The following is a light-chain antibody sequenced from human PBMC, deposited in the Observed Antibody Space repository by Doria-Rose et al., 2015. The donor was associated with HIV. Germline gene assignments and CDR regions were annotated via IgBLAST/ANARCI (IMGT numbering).Light chain of an antibody. CDR1: QSFSSTY. CDR3: HQYGTSWT. Sequence: EIVLTQSPGTLSLSPGERATLSCRASQSFSSTYLAWYQQKPGRAPSLLIYDGSTRATGIPDRFSASGSGTDFTLTINRLEPEDFALYYCHQYGTSWTFGQGTKAEI. CDR2: DGS. J-gene: IGKJ1*01. V-gene: IGKV3-20*01.